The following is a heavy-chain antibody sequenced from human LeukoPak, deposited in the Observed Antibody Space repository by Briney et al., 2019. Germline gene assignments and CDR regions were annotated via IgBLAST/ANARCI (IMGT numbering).Heavy chain of an antibody. D-gene: IGHD6-13*01. CDR1: GFTVSSNY. CDR2: ISYDGGNQ. CDR3: AKSGHSSSWYTDY. Sequence: GGSLRLSCAASGFTVSSNYMSWVRQAPGKGLEWVSVISYDGGNQFYADSVKGRFTISRDNSKNTVYLQMDSLRPEDTAVYHCAKSGHSSSWYTDYWGQGTLVTVSS. V-gene: IGHV3-30*18. J-gene: IGHJ4*02.